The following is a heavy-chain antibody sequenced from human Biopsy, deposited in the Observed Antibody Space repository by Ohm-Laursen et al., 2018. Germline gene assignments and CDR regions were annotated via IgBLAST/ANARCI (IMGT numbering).Heavy chain of an antibody. CDR3: QSGYVAIAV. J-gene: IGHJ4*02. CDR1: GFTFSNAW. D-gene: IGHD4/OR15-4a*01. V-gene: IGHV3-15*01. Sequence: SLRLSCTASGFTFSNAWMSWVRQAPGKGLAWVGRIKSQTDGETADYAAPVKGRFAMYRDDSKNTLYLQMNSLNCEDTAVYYCQSGYVAIAVWGQGTLVTVSS. CDR2: IKSQTDGETA.